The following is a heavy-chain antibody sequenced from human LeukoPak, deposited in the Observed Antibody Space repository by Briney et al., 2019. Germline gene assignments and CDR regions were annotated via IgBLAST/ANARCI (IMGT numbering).Heavy chain of an antibody. V-gene: IGHV1-8*01. CDR2: MNPDSGNT. CDR3: ARYITMVRGGSWFDP. CDR1: GYTFTNSD. Sequence: ASVKVSCKASGYTFTNSDINWVRQAAGQGLEWMGWMNPDSGNTGYARNFQGRVTMTRNTSISTAYMELSSLRSEDTAVYYCARYITMVRGGSWFDPWGQGTLVTVSS. J-gene: IGHJ5*02. D-gene: IGHD3-10*01.